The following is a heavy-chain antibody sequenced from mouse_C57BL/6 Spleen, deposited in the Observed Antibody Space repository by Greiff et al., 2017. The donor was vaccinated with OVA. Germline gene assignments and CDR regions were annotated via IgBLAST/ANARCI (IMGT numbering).Heavy chain of an antibody. CDR3: ANSSGYYFDY. CDR1: GYAFSSSW. J-gene: IGHJ2*01. V-gene: IGHV1-82*01. CDR2: IYPGDGDT. Sequence: QVQLKESGPELVKPGASVKISCKASGYAFSSSWMNWVKQRPGKGLEWIGRIYPGDGDTNYNGKFKGKATLTADKSSSKAYMQLSSLTSEDSAVYFCANSSGYYFDYWGQGTTLTVSS. D-gene: IGHD3-2*02.